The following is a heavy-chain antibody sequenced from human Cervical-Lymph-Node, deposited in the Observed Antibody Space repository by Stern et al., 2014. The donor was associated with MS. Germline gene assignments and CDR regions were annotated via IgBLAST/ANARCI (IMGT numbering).Heavy chain of an antibody. D-gene: IGHD2-15*01. CDR2: IYWDDDK. V-gene: IGHV2-5*02. J-gene: IGHJ3*02. CDR3: THRRGGLDI. Sequence: ESGPTLVKPTQTLTLTCTVSGLSLSTTGVGVGWIRQPPGKALEWLTLIYWDDDKRYSPSRKSRLTITKDTSKNQVVLTMTKMDPVDAGTYYCTHRRGGLDIWGPGTMVTVSS. CDR1: GLSLSTTGVG.